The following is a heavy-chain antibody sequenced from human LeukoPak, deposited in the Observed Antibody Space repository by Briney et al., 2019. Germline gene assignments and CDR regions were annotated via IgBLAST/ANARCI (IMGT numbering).Heavy chain of an antibody. V-gene: IGHV4-34*01. Sequence: PSETLSLTCAVYGGSFSGYYWSWIRQPPGKGLEWIGEINHSGSTNYNPSLKSRVTISVDTSKNQFSLKLSSVTAADRAVYYCARGIGAARTDYWGQGTLVTVSS. J-gene: IGHJ4*02. D-gene: IGHD6-6*01. CDR3: ARGIGAARTDY. CDR2: INHSGST. CDR1: GGSFSGYY.